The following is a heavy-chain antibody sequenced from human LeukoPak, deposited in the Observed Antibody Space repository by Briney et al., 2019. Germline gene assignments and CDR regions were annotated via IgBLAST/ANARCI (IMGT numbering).Heavy chain of an antibody. CDR1: GFTFSNYW. D-gene: IGHD6-13*01. J-gene: IGHJ4*02. Sequence: GGSLRLSCAASGFTFSNYWMTWVRQAPGEGLEWVANINQDGSVIYYVDSLKGRFTISRDNAKKSVHLQMNSLRAEDTAIYYCARIGYSSSSLDYWGQGTLVTVAS. CDR2: INQDGSVI. CDR3: ARIGYSSSSLDY. V-gene: IGHV3-7*01.